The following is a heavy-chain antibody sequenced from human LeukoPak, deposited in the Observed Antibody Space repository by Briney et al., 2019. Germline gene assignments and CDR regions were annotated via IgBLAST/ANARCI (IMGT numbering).Heavy chain of an antibody. D-gene: IGHD6-6*01. CDR1: GFTFSSYG. J-gene: IGHJ4*02. CDR3: ASPPDSSSGNYFDY. V-gene: IGHV3-30*03. Sequence: PGRSLRLSGAGSGFTFSSYGMHWVRQAPGKGLEWVAVISYDGSNKYYADSVKGRFTISRDNSKNTLYLQMNSLRAEDAAVYYCASPPDSSSGNYFDYWGQGTLVTVSS. CDR2: ISYDGSNK.